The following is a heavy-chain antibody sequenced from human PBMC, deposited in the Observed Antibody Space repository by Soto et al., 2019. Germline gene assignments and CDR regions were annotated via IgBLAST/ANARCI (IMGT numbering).Heavy chain of an antibody. Sequence: QVQLVESGGGVVQPGRSLRLSCAASGFTFSSYGMHWVRQAPGKGLEWVAVIWYDGSNKYYADSVKGRFTISRDNSKNTLYLQMTSLRAEDTAVYYCARDMWANSFCMDVWGQGTTVTVSS. J-gene: IGHJ6*02. D-gene: IGHD7-27*01. CDR2: IWYDGSNK. CDR1: GFTFSSYG. CDR3: ARDMWANSFCMDV. V-gene: IGHV3-33*01.